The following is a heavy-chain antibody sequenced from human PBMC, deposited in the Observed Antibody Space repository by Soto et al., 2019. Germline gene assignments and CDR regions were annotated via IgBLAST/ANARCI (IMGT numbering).Heavy chain of an antibody. D-gene: IGHD5-12*01. Sequence: QVQLVQSGAEVKKPGSSVKVSCKASGGTFNNYAISWVRQAPGPGLEWMGGIIPIIGTADYAHKFQGRLAISADESTGTTFMELSSLRSEDTALYDCARGGVDVVATSAFDYWGQGTLVTVSS. CDR1: GGTFNNYA. CDR3: ARGGVDVVATSAFDY. V-gene: IGHV1-69*01. J-gene: IGHJ4*02. CDR2: IIPIIGTA.